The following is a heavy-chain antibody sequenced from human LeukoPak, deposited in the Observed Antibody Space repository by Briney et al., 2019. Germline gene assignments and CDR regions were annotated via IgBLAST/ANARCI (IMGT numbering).Heavy chain of an antibody. CDR3: ATHKGSWPYYFDY. CDR2: ILDDGPNK. V-gene: IGHV3-33*01. CDR1: GFTFSNYA. D-gene: IGHD1-26*01. J-gene: IGHJ4*02. Sequence: PGRSLRLSCAASGFTFSNYAMHWVRQPLGKGLEWVAVILDDGPNKYYAASVKGRFTNSRDNSKNPLYLQMNSLTAEETAVHYCATHKGSWPYYFDYWGQGSLVSFSS.